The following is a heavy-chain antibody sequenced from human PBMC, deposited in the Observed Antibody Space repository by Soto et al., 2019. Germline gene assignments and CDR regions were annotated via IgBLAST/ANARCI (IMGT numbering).Heavy chain of an antibody. J-gene: IGHJ4*02. CDR1: GGSISSSSYY. D-gene: IGHD4-17*01. Sequence: QLQLQESGPGLVKPSETLSLTCTVSGGSISSSSYYWGWIRQPPGKGLEWIGSIYYSGSTYYNPSLKSRVTISVDTPKNQFSLKLSSVTAADTVVYYCARTPDYGDYVEYFDYWGQGTLVTVSS. V-gene: IGHV4-39*01. CDR2: IYYSGST. CDR3: ARTPDYGDYVEYFDY.